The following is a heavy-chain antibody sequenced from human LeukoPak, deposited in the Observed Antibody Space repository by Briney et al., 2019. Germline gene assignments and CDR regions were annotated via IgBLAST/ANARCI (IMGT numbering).Heavy chain of an antibody. CDR2: IYYSGST. D-gene: IGHD6-19*01. CDR3: ARSLPGIAVAGSFDY. J-gene: IGHJ4*02. Sequence: KPSETLSLTCTVSGGSISSYYWSWIRQPPGKGLEWIGYIYYSGSTNYNPSLKSRVTISVDTSKNQFSLKLSSVTAADTAVYYCARSLPGIAVAGSFDYWGQGTLVTVSS. V-gene: IGHV4-59*08. CDR1: GGSISSYY.